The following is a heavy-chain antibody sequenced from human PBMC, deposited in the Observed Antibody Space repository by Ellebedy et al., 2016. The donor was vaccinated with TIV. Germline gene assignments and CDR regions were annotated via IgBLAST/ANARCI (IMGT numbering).Heavy chain of an antibody. V-gene: IGHV4-39*07. CDR1: GGSIGSSNYY. CDR3: ARGPTIKYFDY. J-gene: IGHJ4*02. D-gene: IGHD3-9*01. CDR2: VYYSGTT. Sequence: MPSETLSLTCTVSGGSIGSSNYYWGWIRQPPGKGLEWIGSVYYSGTTYYNPSLKSRVTISVDTSKNQFSLKLSSVTAADTAVYYCARGPTIKYFDYWGQGSLVTVSS.